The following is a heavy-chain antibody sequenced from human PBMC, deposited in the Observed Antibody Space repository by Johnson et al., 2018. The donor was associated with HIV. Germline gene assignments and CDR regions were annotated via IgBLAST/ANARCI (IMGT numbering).Heavy chain of an antibody. D-gene: IGHD1-14*01. CDR1: GFTFSNAW. CDR3: TTGRKGTGAFDI. Sequence: VQLVESGGGLVKPGGSLRLSCAASGFTFSNAWMSWVRQAPGKGLEWVGRITSKTDGGTTDYAAPVKGRFTIARDDSKHTLYLQMNSLKTEDTAVYYCTTGRKGTGAFDIWGQGTMVTVSS. J-gene: IGHJ3*02. CDR2: ITSKTDGGTT. V-gene: IGHV3-15*01.